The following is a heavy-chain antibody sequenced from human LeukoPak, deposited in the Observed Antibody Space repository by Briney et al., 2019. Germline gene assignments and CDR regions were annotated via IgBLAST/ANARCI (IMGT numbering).Heavy chain of an antibody. CDR2: IYSGGST. CDR3: ARVWRSYYYDSSGYFSAYYFDY. J-gene: IGHJ4*02. Sequence: GGSLRLSCAASGFTVSSNYMSWVRQAPGKGLEWVSVIYSGGSTYYADSVKGRFTISRDNSKNTLYLQMDSLRAEDTAVYYCARVWRSYYYDSSGYFSAYYFDYWGRGTLVTVSS. V-gene: IGHV3-66*01. CDR1: GFTVSSNY. D-gene: IGHD3-22*01.